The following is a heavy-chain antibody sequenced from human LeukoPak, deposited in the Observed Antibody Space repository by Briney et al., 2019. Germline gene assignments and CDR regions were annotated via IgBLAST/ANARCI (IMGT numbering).Heavy chain of an antibody. V-gene: IGHV4-59*01. CDR3: ARVRGSGPPGYYYYMDV. Sequence: SETLSLTCTVSGGSISSYYWSWIRQPPGKGLEWIGYIYYSGSTNYNPSLKSRVTISVDTSKNQFSLKLSSVTAADTAVYYCARVRGSGPPGYYYYMDVWGKGTTVTVSS. D-gene: IGHD3-10*01. CDR1: GGSISSYY. CDR2: IYYSGST. J-gene: IGHJ6*03.